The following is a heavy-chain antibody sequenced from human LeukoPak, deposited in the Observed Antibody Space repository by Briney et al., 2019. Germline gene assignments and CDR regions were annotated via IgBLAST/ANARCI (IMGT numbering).Heavy chain of an antibody. V-gene: IGHV3-30*03. Sequence: GGSLRLSCAASKFTFRLYGMHWVRQAPGKGLEWVAVITHDGTNTYYADSVKGRFTISRDNAKNSLYLQMNSLRAEDTAVYYCAREMCGGDCYSPYYYGMDVWGQGTTVTVSS. CDR3: AREMCGGDCYSPYYYGMDV. CDR2: ITHDGTNT. D-gene: IGHD2-21*02. J-gene: IGHJ6*02. CDR1: KFTFRLYG.